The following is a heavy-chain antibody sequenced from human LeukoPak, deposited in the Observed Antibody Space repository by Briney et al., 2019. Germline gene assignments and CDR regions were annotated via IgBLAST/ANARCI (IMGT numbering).Heavy chain of an antibody. CDR2: IYHSGST. CDR3: ARGGNSPNWYFDL. Sequence: PSETLSLTCTVSGYSISSNYCWDWIRQPPGKGLEWIGSIYHSGSTYYNPSLRSRVTMSVDTSKNQFSLKLTSVTAADTALYYCARGGNSPNWYFDLWGRGTLVTVSS. J-gene: IGHJ2*01. CDR1: GYSISSNYC. D-gene: IGHD4-23*01. V-gene: IGHV4-38-2*02.